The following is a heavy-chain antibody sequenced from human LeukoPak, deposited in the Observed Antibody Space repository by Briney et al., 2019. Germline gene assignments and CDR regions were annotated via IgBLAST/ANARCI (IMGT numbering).Heavy chain of an antibody. CDR3: ARRWGRAVAGPGPFGY. V-gene: IGHV4-34*01. CDR1: GGSFSGYY. Sequence: PSETLSLTCAVYGGSFSGYYWSWIRQPPGKGLEWIGEINHSGSTNYNPSLKSRVTISVDTSKNQFSLKLSSVTAADTAVYYCARRWGRAVAGPGPFGYWGQGTLVTVSS. CDR2: INHSGST. D-gene: IGHD6-19*01. J-gene: IGHJ4*02.